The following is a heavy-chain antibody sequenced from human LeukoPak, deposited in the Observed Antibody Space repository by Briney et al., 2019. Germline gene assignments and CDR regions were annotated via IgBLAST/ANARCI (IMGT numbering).Heavy chain of an antibody. Sequence: PSGTLSLTCTVSGGSISSYYWSWIRQPPGKGLEWIGYIYYSGSTNYNPFLKSRATISVDTSKNQFSLKLSSVTAADTAVYYCARDQVAVAGFTWFDPWGQGTLVTVSS. V-gene: IGHV4-59*01. J-gene: IGHJ5*02. CDR1: GGSISSYY. D-gene: IGHD6-19*01. CDR2: IYYSGST. CDR3: ARDQVAVAGFTWFDP.